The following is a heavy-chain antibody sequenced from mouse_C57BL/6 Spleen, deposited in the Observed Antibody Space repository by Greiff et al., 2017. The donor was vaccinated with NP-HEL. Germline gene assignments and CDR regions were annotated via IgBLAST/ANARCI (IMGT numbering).Heavy chain of an antibody. D-gene: IGHD1-1*01. V-gene: IGHV1-5*01. CDR3: TRDYGSSSSYYAMDY. J-gene: IGHJ4*01. Sequence: VQLQQSGTVLARPGASVKMSCKTSGYTFTSYWMHWVKQRPGQGLEWIGAIYPGNSDTSYNQKFKGKAKLTAVTSASTAYMELSSLTNEDSAVYYCTRDYGSSSSYYAMDYWGQGTSVTVSS. CDR2: IYPGNSDT. CDR1: GYTFTSYW.